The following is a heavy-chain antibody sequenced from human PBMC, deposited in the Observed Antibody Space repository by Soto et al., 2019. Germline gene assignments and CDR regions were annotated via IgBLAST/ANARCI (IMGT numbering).Heavy chain of an antibody. CDR1: GFSLTTGVG. CDR2: IYWNDEK. V-gene: IGHV2-5*01. J-gene: IGHJ5*02. D-gene: IGHD3-10*01. CDR3: AHRVNMARGPYNYFGP. Sequence: SGPTLANPTQTLTLTCSFSGFSLTTGVGVGWIRQPPGKALEWLAIIYWNDEKLYNPSLKTRLTITKDTSKNQVVLTVTDMDPVDTATYYCAHRVNMARGPYNYFGPWGQGTLVTVSS.